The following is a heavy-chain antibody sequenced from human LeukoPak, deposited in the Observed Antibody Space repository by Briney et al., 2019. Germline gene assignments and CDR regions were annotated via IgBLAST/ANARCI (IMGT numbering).Heavy chain of an antibody. CDR2: ISSSSSLI. V-gene: IGHV3-48*02. Sequence: GGSLRLSCAASGFTFSNYGMSWVRQAPGKGLEWISYISSSSSLIYYADSVKGRFTISRDNAKNSLYLQMNSLRDEDTAVYYCAKIRRPATTYSYYGLDVWGQGTTVTVSS. J-gene: IGHJ6*02. D-gene: IGHD1-26*01. CDR1: GFTFSNYG. CDR3: AKIRRPATTYSYYGLDV.